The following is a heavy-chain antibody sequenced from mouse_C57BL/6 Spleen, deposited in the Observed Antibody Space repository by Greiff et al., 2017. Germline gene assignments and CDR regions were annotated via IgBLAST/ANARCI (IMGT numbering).Heavy chain of an antibody. CDR1: GYAFSSSW. J-gene: IGHJ4*01. V-gene: IGHV1-82*01. CDR2: IYPGDGDT. CDR3: ARSDAMDY. Sequence: QVQLKQSGPELVKPGASVKISCKASGYAFSSSWMNWVKPRPGKGLEWIGRIYPGDGDTNYNGKFKGKATLTADKSSSTAYMQLSSLTSEDSAVYFCARSDAMDYWGQGTSVTVSS.